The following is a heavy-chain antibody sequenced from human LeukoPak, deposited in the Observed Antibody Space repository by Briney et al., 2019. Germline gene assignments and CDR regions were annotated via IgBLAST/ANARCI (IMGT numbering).Heavy chain of an antibody. D-gene: IGHD2-15*01. CDR1: GFTFSSYG. V-gene: IGHV3-7*01. Sequence: GRSLRLSCAASGFTFSSYGMHWVRQAPGRGLEWVAKIKQDGSEKYYVDSVKGRFTISRDNAKNSLYLQMNSHTAVYYCARGYCTGGSCSKYDYWGQGTLVTVSS. CDR3: ARGYCTGGSCSKYDY. CDR2: IKQDGSEK. J-gene: IGHJ4*02.